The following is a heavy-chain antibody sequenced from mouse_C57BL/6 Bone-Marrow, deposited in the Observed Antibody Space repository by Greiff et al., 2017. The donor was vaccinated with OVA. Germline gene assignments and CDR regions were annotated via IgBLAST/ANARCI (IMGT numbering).Heavy chain of an antibody. CDR1: GFTFSSYA. CDR2: ISDGGSYT. J-gene: IGHJ3*01. V-gene: IGHV5-4*01. D-gene: IGHD1-1*01. CDR3: AREHYGSSRGFAY. Sequence: EVMLVESGGGLVKPGGSLKLSCAASGFTFSSYAMSWVRQTPEKRLEWVATISDGGSYTYYPDNVKGRFTISRDNAKNNLDLQMSHLKSEDTAMYYWAREHYGSSRGFAYWGQGTLVTVSA.